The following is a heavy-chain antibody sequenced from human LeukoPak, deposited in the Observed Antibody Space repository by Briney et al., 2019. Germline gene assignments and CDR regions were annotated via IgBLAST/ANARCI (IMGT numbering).Heavy chain of an antibody. CDR1: GGSISSGGYY. CDR3: ARGEGTHIVVVPAAERYNWFDP. V-gene: IGHV4-31*03. CDR2: IYYSGST. Sequence: SETLSLTCTVSGGSISSGGYYWSWIRQHPGKGLEWIGYIYYSGSTYYNPSLKSRVTISVDTSKNQFSLKLSSVTAADTAVYYCARGEGTHIVVVPAAERYNWFDPWGQGTLVTVSS. J-gene: IGHJ5*02. D-gene: IGHD2-2*01.